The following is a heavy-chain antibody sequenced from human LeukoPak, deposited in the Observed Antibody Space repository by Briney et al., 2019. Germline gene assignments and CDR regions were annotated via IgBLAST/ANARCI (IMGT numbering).Heavy chain of an antibody. Sequence: PGGSLRLSCAAAGFTFSSYAMSWVRQAPGKGLEWVSAISGSGGSTYYADSVKGRFTISRDNSKNTLYLQMNSLRAEDTAVYYCAKVEALIREIDYYGSGSYDLPFDYWGQGTLVTVSS. CDR1: GFTFSSYA. CDR2: ISGSGGST. CDR3: AKVEALIREIDYYGSGSYDLPFDY. D-gene: IGHD3-10*01. V-gene: IGHV3-23*01. J-gene: IGHJ4*02.